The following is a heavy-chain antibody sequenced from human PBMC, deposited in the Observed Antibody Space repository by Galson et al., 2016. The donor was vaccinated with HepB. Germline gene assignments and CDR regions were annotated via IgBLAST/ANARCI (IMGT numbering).Heavy chain of an antibody. CDR1: GFTFSSYN. CDR3: ARDARKTLQDAFDI. V-gene: IGHV3-21*01. Sequence: SLRLSCAASGFTFSSYNMNWVRQAPGKGLEWVSSISIGSSYIYYADSVKGRLTISRDNAKNSLYLQMNSLRAEDTAVYYCARDARKTLQDAFDIWGQGTMVTVSS. J-gene: IGHJ3*02. CDR2: ISIGSSYI.